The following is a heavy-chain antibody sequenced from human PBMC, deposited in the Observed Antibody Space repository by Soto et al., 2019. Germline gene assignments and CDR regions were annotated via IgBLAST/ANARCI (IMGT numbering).Heavy chain of an antibody. D-gene: IGHD5-12*01. J-gene: IGHJ6*02. V-gene: IGHV4-39*01. CDR1: GGSISSGSYY. CDR2: IYYSGST. CDR3: AFIVANYGMDV. Sequence: PSETLSLTCTVSGGSISSGSYYWGWIRQPPVKGLEWIGSIYYSGSTYYNPSLKSRVTISVDTSKNQFSLKLSSVTAADTAVYYCAFIVANYGMDVWGQGTTVT.